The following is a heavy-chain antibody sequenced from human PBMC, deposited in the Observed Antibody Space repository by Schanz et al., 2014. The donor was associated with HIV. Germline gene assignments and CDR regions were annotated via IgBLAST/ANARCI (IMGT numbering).Heavy chain of an antibody. V-gene: IGHV3-9*01. CDR1: GFTFDDYA. D-gene: IGHD5-12*01. J-gene: IGHJ4*02. Sequence: EVQLVESGGGLVQPGRSLRLSCAASGFTFDDYAMHWVRQAPGKGLEWVSGISWNSGSIGYADSVKGRFTISRDNAKNTLYLQMNSLRDEDTATYYCAVAHTWGPGTLVLVSS. CDR3: AVAHT. CDR2: ISWNSGSI.